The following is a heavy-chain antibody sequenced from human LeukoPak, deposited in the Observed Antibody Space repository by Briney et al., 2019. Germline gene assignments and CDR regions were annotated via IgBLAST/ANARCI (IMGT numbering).Heavy chain of an antibody. CDR1: GYTFTSYY. CDR3: ARVGYDFWSGYQLIFDY. J-gene: IGHJ4*02. V-gene: IGHV1-46*01. Sequence: ASVKVSCKASGYTFTSYYTHWVRQAPGQGLEWMGIINPSGGSTSYAQKFQGRVTMTRDTSTSTVYMELSSLRSEDTAVYYCARVGYDFWSGYQLIFDYWGQGTLVTVSS. CDR2: INPSGGST. D-gene: IGHD3-3*01.